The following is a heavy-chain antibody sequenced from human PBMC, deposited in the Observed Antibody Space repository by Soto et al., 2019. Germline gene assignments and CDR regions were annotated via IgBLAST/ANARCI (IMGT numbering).Heavy chain of an antibody. CDR3: AKNNYGGCSSSTCPSHHYYYGMDV. D-gene: IGHD2-2*01. Sequence: GGSLRLSCVASGFTFSSYAMSWVRQAPGKGLEWVSAISGSGDSIYYADSVKGRFTISRDSSKSTLYLQMNSLRAEDTAVYYCAKNNYGGCSSSTCPSHHYYYGMDVWGQGTTVTVSS. CDR2: ISGSGDSI. CDR1: GFTFSSYA. V-gene: IGHV3-23*01. J-gene: IGHJ6*02.